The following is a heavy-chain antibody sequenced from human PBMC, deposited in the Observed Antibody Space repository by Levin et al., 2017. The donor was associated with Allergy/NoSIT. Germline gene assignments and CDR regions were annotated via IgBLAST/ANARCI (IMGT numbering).Heavy chain of an antibody. Sequence: GGSLRLSCAASGFTFTTYAMGWVRQAPGKGLEWVSIISASGATTDYADSVKGRFTISRDNSKNTLYLQMDSLRVDDTAVYYCAKGPFSSSSRGYYFDSWGRGTLVTVSS. V-gene: IGHV3-23*01. CDR2: ISASGATT. CDR3: AKGPFSSSSRGYYFDS. J-gene: IGHJ4*02. D-gene: IGHD6-6*01. CDR1: GFTFTTYA.